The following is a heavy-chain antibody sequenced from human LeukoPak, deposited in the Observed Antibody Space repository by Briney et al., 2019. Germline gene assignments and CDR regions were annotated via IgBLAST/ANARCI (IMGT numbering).Heavy chain of an antibody. CDR3: ARDRGGYTYSHDY. CDR1: GDSISSRSYY. D-gene: IGHD5-18*01. CDR2: IHYSGST. V-gene: IGHV4-39*07. J-gene: IGHJ4*02. Sequence: SETLSLTCTVSGDSISSRSYYWGWIRQPPGKGLEWIGTIHYSGSTYYNPSLKSRVTISMDKSKNQLSLKLNFVTAADTAVYYCARDRGGYTYSHDYWGQGTLVTVSS.